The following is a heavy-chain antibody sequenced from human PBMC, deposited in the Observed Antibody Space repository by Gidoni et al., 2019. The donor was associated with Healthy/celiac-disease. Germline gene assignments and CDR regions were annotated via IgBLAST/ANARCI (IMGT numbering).Heavy chain of an antibody. J-gene: IGHJ4*02. Sequence: QVQLLHSGAELKKPGSSLTVSCKASGATFRSYAISWVLKAPGQGLEWMGRIIPILGIANDAQKFQGRVTITADKSTSTAYMELSSLRSEDTAVYYCATSRDGYNPYYFDYWGQGTLVTVSS. CDR1: GATFRSYA. V-gene: IGHV1-69*04. CDR2: IIPILGIA. D-gene: IGHD5-12*01. CDR3: ATSRDGYNPYYFDY.